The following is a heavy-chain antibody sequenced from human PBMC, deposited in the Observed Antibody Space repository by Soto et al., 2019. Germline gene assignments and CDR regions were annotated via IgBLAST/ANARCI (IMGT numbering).Heavy chain of an antibody. CDR2: SIPFFGTT. CDR3: ARNSLFGNRTSKSSPNWFDP. Sequence: QVQMVQSGAELREPGSSVKVSCKASGGTFITYAISWVRQDPGQGLEWIGVSIPFFGTTDYAQNFQGRVTITADTSTSTVYMELSSLVSEDSAIYYSARNSLFGNRTSKSSPNWFDPWGKGTLVTVSS. D-gene: IGHD2-2*03. CDR1: GGTFITYA. J-gene: IGHJ5*02. V-gene: IGHV1-69*06.